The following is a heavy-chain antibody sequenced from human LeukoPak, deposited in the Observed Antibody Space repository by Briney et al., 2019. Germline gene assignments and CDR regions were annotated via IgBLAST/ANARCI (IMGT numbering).Heavy chain of an antibody. J-gene: IGHJ4*02. CDR2: IYYSGST. D-gene: IGHD5-12*01. Sequence: SETLSLICTVSGDSISSYYWSWIRQPPGKGLEWIGYIYYSGSTNYNPSLKSRVTISVDTSKNQFSLKLSSVTAADTAVYYCARAQFSGYDWGFKYWGQGTLVTVSS. CDR1: GDSISSYY. CDR3: ARAQFSGYDWGFKY. V-gene: IGHV4-59*01.